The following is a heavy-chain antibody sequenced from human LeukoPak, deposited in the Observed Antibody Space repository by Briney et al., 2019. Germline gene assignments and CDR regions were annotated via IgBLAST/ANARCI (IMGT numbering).Heavy chain of an antibody. D-gene: IGHD6-19*01. V-gene: IGHV3-21*01. Sequence: GGSLRLSCAASGFTFSSYSMSWVRQAPGKGLEWVSSISSSSSYIYYADSVKGRFTISRDNAKNSLYLQMNSLRAEDTAVYYCARDVTVAEDYWGQGTLVTVSS. CDR1: GFTFSSYS. J-gene: IGHJ4*02. CDR2: ISSSSSYI. CDR3: ARDVTVAEDY.